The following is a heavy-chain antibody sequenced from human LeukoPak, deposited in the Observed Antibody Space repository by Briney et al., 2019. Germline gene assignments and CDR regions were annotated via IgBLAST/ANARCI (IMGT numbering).Heavy chain of an antibody. V-gene: IGHV3-23*01. J-gene: IGHJ4*02. CDR2: ISGSGGST. Sequence: GGSLRLSCAASGSTFSSYAMSWVRQAPGKGLEWVSAISGSGGSTYYADSVKGRFTISRDNSKNTLYLQMNSLRAEDTAVYYCAKTRVRGVIILPKYYFDYWGQGTLVTVSS. D-gene: IGHD3-10*01. CDR3: AKTRVRGVIILPKYYFDY. CDR1: GSTFSSYA.